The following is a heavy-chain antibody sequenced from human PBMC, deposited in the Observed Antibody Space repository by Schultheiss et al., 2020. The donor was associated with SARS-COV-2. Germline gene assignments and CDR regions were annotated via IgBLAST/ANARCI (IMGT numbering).Heavy chain of an antibody. CDR1: GYTLTELS. J-gene: IGHJ2*01. Sequence: ASVKVSCKVSGYTLTELSMHWVRQAPGKGLEWMGWMNPNSGNTGYAQKFQGRVTMTRNTSISTAYMELRSLRSDDTAVYYCARGTFPDSSGYYYGWYFDLWGRGTLVTVSS. CDR3: ARGTFPDSSGYYYGWYFDL. V-gene: IGHV1-8*01. D-gene: IGHD3-22*01. CDR2: MNPNSGNT.